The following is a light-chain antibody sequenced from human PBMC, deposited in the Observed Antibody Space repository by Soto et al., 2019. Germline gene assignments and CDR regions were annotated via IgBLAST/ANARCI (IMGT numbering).Light chain of an antibody. V-gene: IGKV1-39*01. CDR1: QSIGRN. CDR3: QQSYSTHPT. CDR2: TSS. J-gene: IGKJ1*01. Sequence: DIQMTQSPASLSASVGDRVTISCRASQSIGRNLNWYQQKPGKAPTLLMFTSSNLQSGVPSRFSGSGSGTDFIFTISSLQPEDFETYYCQQSYSTHPTFGQGTKVDIX.